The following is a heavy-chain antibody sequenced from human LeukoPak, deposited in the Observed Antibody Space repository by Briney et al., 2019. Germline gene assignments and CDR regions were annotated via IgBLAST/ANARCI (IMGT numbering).Heavy chain of an antibody. V-gene: IGHV4-38-2*01. D-gene: IGHD6-19*01. J-gene: IGHJ4*02. CDR3: ARGELQYHSGRYAVRVLDY. CDR2: IYHSGST. CDR1: GYSISSGYY. Sequence: SETLSLTCAVSGYSISSGYYWGWIRQPPGKGLEWIGSIYHSGSTYYNPSLKSRVTISVDTSKNQFSLKLSSVTAADTAVYYCARGELQYHSGRYAVRVLDYWGQGTLVTVSS.